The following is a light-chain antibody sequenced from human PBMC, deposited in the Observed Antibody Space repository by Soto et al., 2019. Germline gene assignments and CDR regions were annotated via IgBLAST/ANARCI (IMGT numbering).Light chain of an antibody. CDR2: LGS. Sequence: DIVMTQSPLSLTVTPGEPASISCRSSQSLLHSNGYTYLDWYLQKPGQPPQLLIYLGSNRASGVPDRFSGSGSGTDFTLKISRVEAEDVGIYYCMQALQTRTCGQGTKVDI. CDR3: MQALQTRT. J-gene: IGKJ1*01. CDR1: QSLLHSNGYTY. V-gene: IGKV2-28*01.